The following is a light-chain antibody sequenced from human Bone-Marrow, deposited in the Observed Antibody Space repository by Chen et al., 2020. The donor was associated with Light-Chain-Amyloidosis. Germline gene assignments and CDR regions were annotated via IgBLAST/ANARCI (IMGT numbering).Light chain of an antibody. CDR1: SSDVVGDNH. CDR3: SSYTITNTLV. Sequence: QSALTHPASVSGSPGRSITTACTGTSSDVVGDNHVSWYQQHPDKAPKLMIYKVTNRPSWVPDRFSGSKSDNTASLTISGLQTENEADYFCSSYTITNTLVFGSGTRVTVL. V-gene: IGLV2-14*01. J-gene: IGLJ1*01. CDR2: KVT.